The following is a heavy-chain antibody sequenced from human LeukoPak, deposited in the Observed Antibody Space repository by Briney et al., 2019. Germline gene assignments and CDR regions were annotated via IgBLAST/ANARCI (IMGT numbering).Heavy chain of an antibody. J-gene: IGHJ4*02. Sequence: ASVKVSCKASGYTFTGYYMHWVRQAPGQGLEWMGWINPNSGGTNYAQKFQGRVTMTRDTSISTAYMELSRLRSDDTAVYYCARDRDGHSSGWGVDYWGQGTLVTVSS. D-gene: IGHD6-19*01. CDR2: INPNSGGT. CDR1: GYTFTGYY. V-gene: IGHV1-2*02. CDR3: ARDRDGHSSGWGVDY.